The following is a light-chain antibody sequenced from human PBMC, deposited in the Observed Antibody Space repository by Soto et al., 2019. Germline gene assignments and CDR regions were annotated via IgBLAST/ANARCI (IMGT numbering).Light chain of an antibody. J-gene: IGLJ1*01. CDR3: TSYTSSSTHV. V-gene: IGLV2-14*01. Sequence: QSVLTQPASVSGSPGQSITITCTGTSSDIGGYDYVSWYQHHPGKAPKVIIYGVTNRPSGVSHRFSGSKSANTASLTISGLQAEVEADYYCTSYTSSSTHVFGTGTKVTVL. CDR1: SSDIGGYDY. CDR2: GVT.